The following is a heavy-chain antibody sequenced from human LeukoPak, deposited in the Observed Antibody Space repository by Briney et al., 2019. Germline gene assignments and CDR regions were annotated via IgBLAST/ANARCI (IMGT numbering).Heavy chain of an antibody. V-gene: IGHV4-39*07. D-gene: IGHD6-13*01. Sequence: SETLSLTCTVSGGSTSSSSYYWGWIRQPPGKGLEWIGSIYYSGSTNYNPSLKSRVTISVDTSKNQFSLKLSSVTAADTAVYYCARGCSAGTPHNWFDPWGQGTLVTVSS. CDR1: GGSTSSSSYY. CDR3: ARGCSAGTPHNWFDP. CDR2: IYYSGST. J-gene: IGHJ5*02.